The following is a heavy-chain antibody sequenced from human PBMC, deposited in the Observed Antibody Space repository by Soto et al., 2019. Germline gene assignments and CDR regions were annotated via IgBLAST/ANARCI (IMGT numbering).Heavy chain of an antibody. D-gene: IGHD2-21*01. Sequence: QVPLVQSGAEVKKPGSSVKVSCKASGDSFKKYVFSWVRQAPGQGLEWMGGFIPLFGTPNYAQEFQGRVTIISYESTSTLYMEMSSLTSGDSAVYYCARGLTVYSAVLNYYYAMAVWGQVTTVTVSS. CDR1: GDSFKKYV. CDR3: ARGLTVYSAVLNYYYAMAV. V-gene: IGHV1-69*01. CDR2: FIPLFGTP. J-gene: IGHJ6*02.